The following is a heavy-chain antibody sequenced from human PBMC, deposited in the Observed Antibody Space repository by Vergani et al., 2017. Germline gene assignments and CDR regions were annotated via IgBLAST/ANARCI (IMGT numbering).Heavy chain of an antibody. D-gene: IGHD3-9*01. J-gene: IGHJ4*02. CDR2: IYRTGRT. CDR1: GFSIDNGYY. Sequence: QVQLQESGPGLVKPSETLSLTCAVSGFSIDNGYYWDWIRQPPGKGLEWIGSIYRTGRTHFNPSLKSRVTISVDTSNNHFSLRLNSLTAADTDVYYCARRSGIVYDIFSGTKYFFDFWGQGTLVTVSS. CDR3: ARRSGIVYDIFSGTKYFFDF. V-gene: IGHV4-38-2*01.